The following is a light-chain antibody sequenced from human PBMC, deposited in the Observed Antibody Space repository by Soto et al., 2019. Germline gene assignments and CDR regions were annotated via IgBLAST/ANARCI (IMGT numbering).Light chain of an antibody. Sequence: EIVLTQSPGTLSLSAGERATLSCRASQSVSSSYLAWYQQKPGQAPRLXIYGASSRATGIPDRFSGSGSGTDFTLTISSLQAEDVAVYYCQQYYSTPQTFGQGTKVDIK. J-gene: IGKJ1*01. CDR3: QQYYSTPQT. V-gene: IGKV3-20*01. CDR1: QSVSSSY. CDR2: GAS.